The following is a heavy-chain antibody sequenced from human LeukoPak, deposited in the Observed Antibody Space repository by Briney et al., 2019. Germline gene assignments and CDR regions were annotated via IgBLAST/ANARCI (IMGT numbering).Heavy chain of an antibody. J-gene: IGHJ5*02. V-gene: IGHV4-34*01. CDR3: ARVLDYGSGSYLPPLRADWFDP. CDR2: INHSGST. CDR1: GGSFSGYY. D-gene: IGHD3-10*01. Sequence: RSSETLSLTCAVYGGSFSGYYWSWIRQPPGKGLEWIGEINHSGSTNYNPSLKSRVTISVDTSKNQFSLKLSSVTAADTAVYYCARVLDYGSGSYLPPLRADWFDPWGQGTLVTVSS.